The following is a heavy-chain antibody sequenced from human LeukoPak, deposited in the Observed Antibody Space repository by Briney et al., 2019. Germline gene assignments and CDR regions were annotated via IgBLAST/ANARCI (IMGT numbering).Heavy chain of an antibody. V-gene: IGHV4-4*07. CDR2: IYTSGST. Sequence: SETLSLTCTVSGGSISSYYWSWIRQPAGKGLEWIGRIYTSGSTNYNPSLKSRVTTSVDTSKNQFSLKLSSVTAADTAVYYCARVAYFAGPYYYYYMDVWGKGTTVTVSS. J-gene: IGHJ6*03. CDR1: GGSISSYY. CDR3: ARVAYFAGPYYYYYMDV. D-gene: IGHD2/OR15-2a*01.